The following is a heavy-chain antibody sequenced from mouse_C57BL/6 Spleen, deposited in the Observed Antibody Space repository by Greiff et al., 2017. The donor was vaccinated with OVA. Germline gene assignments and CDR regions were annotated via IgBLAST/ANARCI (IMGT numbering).Heavy chain of an antibody. CDR1: GYAFSNSW. CDR2: IYPGDGDT. Sequence: VQLQESGPELVKPGASVKISCKASGYAFSNSWMNWVKQRPGQGLEWIGRIYPGDGDTNYNGKFKGKATLTADKSSSTAYMQLSSLTSEDSAVYFCARQDSHYAMDYWGQGTSVTVSS. CDR3: ARQDSHYAMDY. J-gene: IGHJ4*01. V-gene: IGHV1-82*01.